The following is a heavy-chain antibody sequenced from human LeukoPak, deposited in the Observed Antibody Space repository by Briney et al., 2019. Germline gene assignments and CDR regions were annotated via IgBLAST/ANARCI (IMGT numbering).Heavy chain of an antibody. J-gene: IGHJ3*02. CDR2: ISYDGSNK. CDR3: ARDRLWFGELLAGDAFDI. CDR1: GFTFSSYG. Sequence: GGSLRLSCAASGFTFSSYGMHWVRQAPGKGLEWVAVISYDGSNKYYADSVKGRFTISRDNSKNTLYLQMNSLRAEDTAVYYCARDRLWFGELLAGDAFDIWGQGTMVTVSS. D-gene: IGHD3-10*01. V-gene: IGHV3-30*03.